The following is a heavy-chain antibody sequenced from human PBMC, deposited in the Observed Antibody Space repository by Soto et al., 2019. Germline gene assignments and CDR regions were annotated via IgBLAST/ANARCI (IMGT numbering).Heavy chain of an antibody. V-gene: IGHV4-31*03. CDR1: GGSISSGGYY. CDR3: ARDNGDRPGFFDY. D-gene: IGHD4-17*01. J-gene: IGHJ4*02. Sequence: PSETLSLTCTVSGGSISSGGYYWSWIRQHPGKGLEWIGYIYYSGSTYYNPSLKSRVTISVDTSKNQFSLKLSSVTAADTAVYYCARDNGDRPGFFDYWGPGTMLTVYS. CDR2: IYYSGST.